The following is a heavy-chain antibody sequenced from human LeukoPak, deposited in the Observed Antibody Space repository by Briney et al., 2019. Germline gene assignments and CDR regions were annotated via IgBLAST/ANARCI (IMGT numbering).Heavy chain of an antibody. Sequence: SETLSLTCTVSGGSISSYYWSWIRQPPGKGLEWIGYIYYSGSTNYNPSLKSRVTMSVDTSKNQFSLKLSSVTAADTAMYYCARYYCIGTSCYSTNWFDPWGQGTLVTVSS. CDR2: IYYSGST. CDR3: ARYYCIGTSCYSTNWFDP. J-gene: IGHJ5*02. D-gene: IGHD2-2*01. CDR1: GGSISSYY. V-gene: IGHV4-59*08.